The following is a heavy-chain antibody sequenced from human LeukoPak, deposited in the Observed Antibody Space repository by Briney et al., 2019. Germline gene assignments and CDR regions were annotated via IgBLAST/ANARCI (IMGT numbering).Heavy chain of an antibody. CDR3: ARGLLEFDFDY. J-gene: IGHJ4*02. D-gene: IGHD1-1*01. CDR1: GYTFTSYD. V-gene: IGHV1-8*01. Sequence: ASVKVSCKASGYTFTSYDINWVRQATGQGLEWMGWMNPNSGNTGYGQKFQGRVTMTRNTSITTAYMELSSLTSEDAAVYYCARGLLEFDFDYWGQGTLVTVSS. CDR2: MNPNSGNT.